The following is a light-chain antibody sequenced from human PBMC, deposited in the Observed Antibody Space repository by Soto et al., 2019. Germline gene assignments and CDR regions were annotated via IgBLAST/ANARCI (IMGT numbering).Light chain of an antibody. CDR2: GAS. CDR1: QSVSSSF. Sequence: EIVLTQSPGTLSLSPGERATLSCRASQSVSSSFLAWYQQGPGQAPRLLISGASSRATDIPDRFSGSGSGTDFTLTISRLDPEDFPVYYCQQYGASPGTFGQGTKGEIK. J-gene: IGKJ1*01. CDR3: QQYGASPGT. V-gene: IGKV3-20*01.